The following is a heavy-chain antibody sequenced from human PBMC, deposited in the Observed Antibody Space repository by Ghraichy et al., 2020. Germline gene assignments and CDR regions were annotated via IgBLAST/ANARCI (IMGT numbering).Heavy chain of an antibody. CDR3: ARETSECSSPTCPYTY. CDR2: IIPIFGTS. V-gene: IGHV1-69*13. CDR1: GGTFSHYA. Sequence: SVKVSCKASGGTFSHYAISWVRQAPGQGLEWMGGIIPIFGTSNYAQKFQGRVTITADESTSTAYMELSSLRSEDTAVYYCARETSECSSPTCPYTYWGQGTLVTVSS. J-gene: IGHJ4*02. D-gene: IGHD2-2*01.